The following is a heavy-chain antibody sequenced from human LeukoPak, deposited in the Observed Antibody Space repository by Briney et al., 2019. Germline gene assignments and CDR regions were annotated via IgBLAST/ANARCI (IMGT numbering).Heavy chain of an antibody. CDR3: ASGPSLGTTHPYFDY. CDR2: INPNNGGT. J-gene: IGHJ4*02. V-gene: IGHV1-2*02. D-gene: IGHD2-15*01. CDR1: GYTFTGYY. Sequence: ASVKVSCKVSGYTFTGYYMHWLRPAPGQGLEWMGWINPNNGGTNYAQRFQGRVTMTRDTSISTAYMELSRLRFDDTAVYYCASGPSLGTTHPYFDYWGQGTLVTVSS.